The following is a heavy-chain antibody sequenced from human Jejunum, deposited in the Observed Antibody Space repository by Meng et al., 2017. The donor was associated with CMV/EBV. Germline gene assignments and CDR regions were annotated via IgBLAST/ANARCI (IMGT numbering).Heavy chain of an antibody. CDR1: FASYW. D-gene: IGHD6-6*01. CDR2: IYPGDSDT. J-gene: IGHJ6*02. V-gene: IGHV5-51*01. CDR3: ATSYSRSTLYYYYGIDV. Sequence: FASYWIGWVRQMPGEGLEWMGVIYPGDSDTRYSPSFQGQVTISADKSISTAYLQWSSLKASDTAMYYCATSYSRSTLYYYYGIDVWGQGTTVTVSS.